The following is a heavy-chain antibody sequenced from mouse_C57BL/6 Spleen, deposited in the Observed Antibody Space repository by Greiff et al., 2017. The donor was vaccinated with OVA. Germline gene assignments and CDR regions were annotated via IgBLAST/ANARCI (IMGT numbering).Heavy chain of an antibody. Sequence: VLVVESGPELVKPGASVKISCKASGYTFTDYYINWVKQRPGQGLEWIGWIYPGSGNTKYNEKFKGKATLTVDTSSSTAYMQLSSLTSEDSAVYFCATNYYGSSYGFDYWGQGTTLTVSS. J-gene: IGHJ2*01. CDR2: IYPGSGNT. D-gene: IGHD1-1*01. V-gene: IGHV1-84*01. CDR1: GYTFTDYY. CDR3: ATNYYGSSYGFDY.